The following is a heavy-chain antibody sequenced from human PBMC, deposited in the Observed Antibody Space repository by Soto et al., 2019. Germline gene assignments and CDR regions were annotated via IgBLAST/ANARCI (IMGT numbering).Heavy chain of an antibody. CDR3: SRGRPAAGRNWIDP. V-gene: IGHV3-72*01. D-gene: IGHD6-13*01. J-gene: IGHJ5*02. CDR1: GFTFSDHY. Sequence: EVQLVESGGGLVQPGGSLRLSCATSGFTFSDHYMDWVHQAPGRGLEWVARSRNKANSYTTKYAASVKGRFSISRDDSKNSVYLQMNSLKSEDTAVYYCSRGRPAAGRNWIDPWGQGTLVTVSS. CDR2: SRNKANSYTT.